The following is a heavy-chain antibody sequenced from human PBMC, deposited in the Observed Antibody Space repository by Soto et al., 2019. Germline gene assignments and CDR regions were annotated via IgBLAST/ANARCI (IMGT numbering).Heavy chain of an antibody. CDR3: ARARVYGSGSLHGMDV. J-gene: IGHJ6*02. V-gene: IGHV1-2*04. CDR1: GYTFTGYY. Sequence: ASVKVSCKASGYTFTGYYMHWVRQAPGQGLEWMGWINPNSGGTNYAQKFQGWVTMTRDTSISTAYMELSRLRSDDTAVYYCARARVYGSGSLHGMDVWGQGTTVTVSS. D-gene: IGHD3-10*01. CDR2: INPNSGGT.